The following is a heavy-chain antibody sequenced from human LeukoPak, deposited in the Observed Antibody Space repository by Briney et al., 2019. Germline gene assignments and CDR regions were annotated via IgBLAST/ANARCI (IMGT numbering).Heavy chain of an antibody. CDR1: GGSVSSYY. D-gene: IGHD4-11*01. J-gene: IGHJ4*02. CDR2: IYYSGST. Sequence: SETLSLTCTVSGGSVSSYYWSWIRQPPGKGLEWIGYIYYSGSTNYNPSLESRVTISVDTSKNQFSLKLSSVTAADTAVYYCASAPDYSNMYWDFDYWGQGTLVTVSS. V-gene: IGHV4-59*02. CDR3: ASAPDYSNMYWDFDY.